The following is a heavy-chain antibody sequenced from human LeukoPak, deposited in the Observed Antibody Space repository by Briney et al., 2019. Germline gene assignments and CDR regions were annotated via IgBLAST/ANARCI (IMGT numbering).Heavy chain of an antibody. J-gene: IGHJ4*02. CDR2: MNPNSGNT. CDR3: ARGRAVAGEFDY. CDR1: GYTFTSYD. D-gene: IGHD6-19*01. Sequence: GASVKVSCKASGYTFTSYDINWVRQATGQGLEWMGWMNPNSGNTGYAQKFQGRVTMTRNTSISTAYMELSSLRSEDTAVYYCARGRAVAGEFDYWGQGTLVTVSS. V-gene: IGHV1-8*01.